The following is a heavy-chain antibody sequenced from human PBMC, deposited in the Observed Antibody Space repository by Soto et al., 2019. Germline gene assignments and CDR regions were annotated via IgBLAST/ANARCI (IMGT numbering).Heavy chain of an antibody. CDR1: GGTFSSYA. D-gene: IGHD2-15*01. CDR3: ARGSGGSSYYYYGMDV. CDR2: IIPIFGTA. V-gene: IGHV1-69*12. J-gene: IGHJ6*02. Sequence: QVQLVQSGAEVKKPGSSVKVSCKASGGTFSSYAINWVRQAPGQGLEWMGGIIPIFGTANYAQKFQGRVTITADESTSTAYRELSSLSSEDTAVYYCARGSGGSSYYYYGMDVWGQGTTVTVSS.